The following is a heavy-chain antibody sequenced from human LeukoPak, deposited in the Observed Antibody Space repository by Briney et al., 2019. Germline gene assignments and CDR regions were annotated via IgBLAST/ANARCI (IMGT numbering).Heavy chain of an antibody. Sequence: RASLKVSCKASGGTFSSYAISWVRQAPGQGLEWMGGIIPIFGTANYAQKFQGRVTITTDESTSTAYMELSSLRSEDTAVYYCATRDRWLQFPFDYWGQGTLVTVSS. V-gene: IGHV1-69*05. J-gene: IGHJ4*02. D-gene: IGHD5-24*01. CDR1: GGTFSSYA. CDR2: IIPIFGTA. CDR3: ATRDRWLQFPFDY.